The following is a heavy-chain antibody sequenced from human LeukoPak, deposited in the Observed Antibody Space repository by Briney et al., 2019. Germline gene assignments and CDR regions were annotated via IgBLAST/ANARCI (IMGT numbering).Heavy chain of an antibody. Sequence: ASVTVSCKASGYTFTTYGISWVRQAPGQGLEWMGYIITYNGNTNYAQKLQGRVTMTTDKSTSTAYTELRSPRSDDTAVYYCARDTKRSRARWESVGIDPWGQGTLVTVSS. J-gene: IGHJ5*02. CDR2: IITYNGNT. D-gene: IGHD7-27*01. CDR1: GYTFTTYG. CDR3: ARDTKRSRARWESVGIDP. V-gene: IGHV1-18*01.